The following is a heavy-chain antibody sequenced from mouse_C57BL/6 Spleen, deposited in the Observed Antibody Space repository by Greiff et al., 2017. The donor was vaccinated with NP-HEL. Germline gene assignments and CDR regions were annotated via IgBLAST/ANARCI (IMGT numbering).Heavy chain of an antibody. D-gene: IGHD3-3*01. CDR3: ARGDWSYAMDY. V-gene: IGHV1-64*01. J-gene: IGHJ4*01. Sequence: QVQLQQPGAELVKPGASVTLSCKASGYTFTSYWMHWVKQRPGQGLEWIGMIHPNSGSTNYNEKFKSKATLTVDKSSSTAYMQLSSLTSEDAAVYYCARGDWSYAMDYWGQGTSVTVSS. CDR2: IHPNSGST. CDR1: GYTFTSYW.